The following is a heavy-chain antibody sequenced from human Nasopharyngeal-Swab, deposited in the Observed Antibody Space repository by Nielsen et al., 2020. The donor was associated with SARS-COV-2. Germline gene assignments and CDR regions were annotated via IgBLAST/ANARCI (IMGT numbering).Heavy chain of an antibody. V-gene: IGHV1-24*01. J-gene: IGHJ3*02. Sequence: ASVKVSCKVSGYTLTVLLIHWVRQAPGKGLEWMGTVVPEDGEPIYAQNFQGRVTMTEETSTYTAYLELSSLRFEDTAVYYCASEGPGVFGVVIYAFDIWGPGTLVTVSS. CDR3: ASEGPGVFGVVIYAFDI. D-gene: IGHD3-3*01. CDR2: VVPEDGEP. CDR1: GYTLTVLL.